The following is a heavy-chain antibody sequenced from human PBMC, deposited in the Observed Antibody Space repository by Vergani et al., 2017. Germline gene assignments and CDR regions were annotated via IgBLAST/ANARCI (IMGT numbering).Heavy chain of an antibody. CDR3: AKAEVVPAGIDY. V-gene: IGHV3-23*01. Sequence: EVQLLESGGGLVQPGGSLRLSCAASGFTFSSYAMSWVRRAPGKGLEWVSAISGSVGSTYYAGSVKGRFTIARDNYKNTLYLQMNSLRAEDTAVYYCAKAEVVPAGIDYWGQGTRVTVSS. CDR1: GFTFSSYA. D-gene: IGHD2-2*01. J-gene: IGHJ4*02. CDR2: ISGSVGST.